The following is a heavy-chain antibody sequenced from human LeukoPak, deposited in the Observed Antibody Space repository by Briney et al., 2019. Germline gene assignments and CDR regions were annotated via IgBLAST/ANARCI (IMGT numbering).Heavy chain of an antibody. CDR1: GYTFTDYY. CDR3: ARNSHGYSSGWLQFNFDY. J-gene: IGHJ4*02. V-gene: IGHV1-2*02. Sequence: GASVKVSCKVSGYTFTDYYMHWVRQAPGQGLEWMAWIHLKSGGTRCAQNFQGRVTMTRDTSTSTAFMEVSRLRSDDTAVYYCARNSHGYSSGWLQFNFDYWGQGTLVTVSS. D-gene: IGHD6-19*01. CDR2: IHLKSGGT.